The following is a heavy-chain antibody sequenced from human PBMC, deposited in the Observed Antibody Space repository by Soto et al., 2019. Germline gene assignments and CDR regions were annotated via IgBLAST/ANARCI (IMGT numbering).Heavy chain of an antibody. CDR2: IYYSGST. J-gene: IGHJ6*02. D-gene: IGHD1-1*01. V-gene: IGHV4-59*08. CDR3: ARPNLGDNGQGVDV. CDR1: GGSISSYYY. Sequence: SETLSLTCTVSGGSISSYYYWSWIRQPPGKGLEWIGYIYYSGSTNYNPSLKSRVTISVDTSKNQFSLRLSSVTAADTAVYYCARPNLGDNGQGVDVWGQGTTVTVSS.